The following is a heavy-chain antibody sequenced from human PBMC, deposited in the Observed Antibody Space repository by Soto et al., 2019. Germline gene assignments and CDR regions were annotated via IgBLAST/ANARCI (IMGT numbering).Heavy chain of an antibody. CDR1: GFTVSSNY. V-gene: IGHV3-53*01. D-gene: IGHD2-21*02. CDR3: ARDCGGDCYPDYYYGMDV. CDR2: IYSGGST. Sequence: GSLRLSFAASGFTVSSNYMSWVRQAPGKGLEWVSVIYSGGSTYYADSVKGRFTISRDNSKNTLYLQMNSLRAEDTAVYYCARDCGGDCYPDYYYGMDVWGQGTTVTVSS. J-gene: IGHJ6*02.